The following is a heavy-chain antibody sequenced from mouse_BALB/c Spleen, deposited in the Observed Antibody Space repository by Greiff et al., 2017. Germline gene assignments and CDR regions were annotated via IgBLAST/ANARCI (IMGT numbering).Heavy chain of an antibody. Sequence: VQLQQSGAELAKPGASVKMSCKASGYTFTSYWMHWVKQRPGQGLEWIGYINPSTGYTEYNQKFKDKATLTADKSSSTAYMQLSSLTSEDSAVYYCARRTDRWAMDDWGQGTSVTVSS. CDR3: ARRTDRWAMDD. CDR1: GYTFTSYW. CDR2: INPSTGYT. J-gene: IGHJ4*01. D-gene: IGHD2-14*01. V-gene: IGHV1-7*01.